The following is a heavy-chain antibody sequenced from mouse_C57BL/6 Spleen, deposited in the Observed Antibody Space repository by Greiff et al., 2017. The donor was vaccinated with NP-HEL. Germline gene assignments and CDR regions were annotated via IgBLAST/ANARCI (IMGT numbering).Heavy chain of an antibody. Sequence: EVQLQQSGPVLVKPGASVKMSCKASGYTFTDYYMNWVKQSHGKSLEWIGVINPYNGGTSYNQKFKGKATLTVDKSSSTAYMELNSLTSEDSAVYYGARNYDGYRDVPLRYAMDYWGQGTSVTVSS. J-gene: IGHJ4*01. CDR2: INPYNGGT. CDR1: GYTFTDYY. CDR3: ARNYDGYRDVPLRYAMDY. D-gene: IGHD2-3*01. V-gene: IGHV1-19*01.